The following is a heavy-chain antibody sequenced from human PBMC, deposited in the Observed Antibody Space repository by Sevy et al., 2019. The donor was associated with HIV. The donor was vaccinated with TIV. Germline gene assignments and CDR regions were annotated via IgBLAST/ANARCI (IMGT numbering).Heavy chain of an antibody. V-gene: IGHV3-30*02. Sequence: GGSLRLSCAASGFTFSSYGMHWVRQAPGKGLEWVAFIRYDGSNKYYADSVKGRFTISRDNAKYSLSLQMNSLRAEDTAIYYCARDLPPSATTVAHFDYWGQGTLVTVSS. D-gene: IGHD4-17*01. J-gene: IGHJ4*02. CDR1: GFTFSSYG. CDR2: IRYDGSNK. CDR3: ARDLPPSATTVAHFDY.